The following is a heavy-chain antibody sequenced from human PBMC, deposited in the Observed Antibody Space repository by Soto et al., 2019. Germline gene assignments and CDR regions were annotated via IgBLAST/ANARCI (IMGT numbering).Heavy chain of an antibody. V-gene: IGHV4-34*01. J-gene: IGHJ4*02. D-gene: IGHD3-10*01. CDR2: INHSGST. CDR3: ARCHDNRRYGSGSYSLDY. Sequence: QVQLQQWGAGLLKPSETLSLTCAVYGGSFSGYYWSWIRQPPGKGLEWIGEINHSGSTNYNPSLKSRVTISVDTSKNQFSLKLSSVTAADTAVYYCARCHDNRRYGSGSYSLDYWGQGTLVTVSS. CDR1: GGSFSGYY.